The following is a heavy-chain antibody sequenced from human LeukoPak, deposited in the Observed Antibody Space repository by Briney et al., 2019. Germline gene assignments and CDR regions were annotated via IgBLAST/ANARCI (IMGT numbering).Heavy chain of an antibody. CDR2: IIPIFGTA. V-gene: IGHV1-69*13. Sequence: GASVTVSCTASGYTFTSYGISWVRQAPGQGLEWMGGIIPIFGTANYAQKFQGRVTITADESTSTAYMELSSLRSEDTAVYYCARSRNELRFLEWPPNWFDPWGQGTLVTVSS. J-gene: IGHJ5*02. D-gene: IGHD3-3*01. CDR3: ARSRNELRFLEWPPNWFDP. CDR1: GYTFTSYG.